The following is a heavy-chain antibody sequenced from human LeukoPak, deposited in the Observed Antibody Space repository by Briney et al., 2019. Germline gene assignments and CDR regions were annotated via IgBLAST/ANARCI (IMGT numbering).Heavy chain of an antibody. CDR1: GFTVSSNY. CDR2: VYSGGDT. CDR3: ARGYGSGSYYKDYYFDY. J-gene: IGHJ4*02. V-gene: IGHV3-53*01. D-gene: IGHD3-10*01. Sequence: PGGSLRLSCAASGFTVSSNYMTWIRQAPGERLEWVSIVYSGGDTYYADSVKGRFTMSRDNSKNMLYLQMNSLRAEDTAVYYCARGYGSGSYYKDYYFDYWGQGTLVTVSS.